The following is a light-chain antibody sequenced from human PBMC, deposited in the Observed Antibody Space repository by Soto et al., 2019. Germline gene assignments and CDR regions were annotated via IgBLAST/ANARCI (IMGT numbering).Light chain of an antibody. J-gene: IGLJ2*01. CDR3: QSYDSSLSGYVV. V-gene: IGLV1-40*01. CDR2: GNS. CDR1: RSNIGNNA. Sequence: QSVLTQPPSASGTPGQRVTISCSGSRSNIGNNAVTWYQQFPGTAPKLLIYGNSNRPSGVPDRFSGSKSGTSASLAITGLQAEDEADYYCQSYDSSLSGYVVFGGGTKLTVL.